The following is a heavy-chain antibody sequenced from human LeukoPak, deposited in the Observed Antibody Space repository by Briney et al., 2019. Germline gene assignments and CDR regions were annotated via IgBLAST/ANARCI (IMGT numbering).Heavy chain of an antibody. CDR3: ARERCSGGSCYLGGVLRGYFDS. CDR1: GGSISSYY. Sequence: PSETLSLTCTVSGGSISSYYWSWTRQPPGKGLEWIGYIYYSGSTNYNPSLKSRVTISVDTSKNQFSLKLSSVTAADTAVYYCARERCSGGSCYLGGVLRGYFDSWGQGTLVTVSS. J-gene: IGHJ4*02. D-gene: IGHD2-15*01. V-gene: IGHV4-59*01. CDR2: IYYSGST.